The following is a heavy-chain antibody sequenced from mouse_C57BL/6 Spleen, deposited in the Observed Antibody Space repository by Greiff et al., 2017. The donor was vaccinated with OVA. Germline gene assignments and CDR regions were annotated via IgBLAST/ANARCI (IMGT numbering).Heavy chain of an antibody. J-gene: IGHJ2*01. CDR1: GYTFTSYG. D-gene: IGHD1-1*01. CDR2: IYPRSGNT. V-gene: IGHV1-81*01. CDR3: ARAGDYGSSYFYYFDY. Sequence: QVQLQQSGAELARPGASVKLSCKASGYTFTSYGISWVKQRTGQGLEWIGEIYPRSGNTYYNEKFKGKATLTADKSSSTAYMELRSLTSEDSAVYFCARAGDYGSSYFYYFDYWGQGTTLTVSS.